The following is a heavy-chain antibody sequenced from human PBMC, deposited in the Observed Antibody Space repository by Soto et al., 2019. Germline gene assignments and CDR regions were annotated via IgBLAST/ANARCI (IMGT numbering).Heavy chain of an antibody. D-gene: IGHD6-25*01. CDR3: ASAGNKVGIAAFLGY. J-gene: IGHJ4*02. CDR1: GGSFSGYY. CDR2: INHSGST. V-gene: IGHV4-34*01. Sequence: SETLSLTCAVYGGSFSGYYWSWIRQPPGKGLEWIGEINHSGSTNYNPSLKSRVTISVDTSKNQFSLKLSSVTAADTAVYYCASAGNKVGIAAFLGYWGQGTLVTVSS.